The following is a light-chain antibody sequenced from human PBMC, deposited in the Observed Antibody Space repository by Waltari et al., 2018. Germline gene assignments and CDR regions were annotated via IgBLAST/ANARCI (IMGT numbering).Light chain of an antibody. CDR3: QKYDRDPRT. CDR1: QGISNY. V-gene: IGKV1-27*01. CDR2: AAS. J-gene: IGKJ1*01. Sequence: DIKMTQSPSSLSASVGDRVTITCRASQGISNYLAWYQQKPGTVPKLLIYAASTLQSGFPSRFSGSGSGTDFTLTISSLQPEDVATYYCQKYDRDPRTFGQGTKVEIK.